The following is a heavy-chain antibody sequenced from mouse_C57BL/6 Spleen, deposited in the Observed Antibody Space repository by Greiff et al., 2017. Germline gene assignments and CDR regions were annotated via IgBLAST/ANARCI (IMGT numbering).Heavy chain of an antibody. CDR1: GYTFTSYW. CDR2: IHPSDSDT. D-gene: IGHD2-10*02. Sequence: QVQLQQPGAELVKPGASVKVSCKASGYTFTSYWMHWVKQRPGQGLEWIGRIHPSDSDTNYNQKFKGKATLTVDKSSSTAYMQLSSLTSEDSAVYYCAILAPYGNYPFAYWGQGTLVTVSA. CDR3: AILAPYGNYPFAY. V-gene: IGHV1-74*01. J-gene: IGHJ3*01.